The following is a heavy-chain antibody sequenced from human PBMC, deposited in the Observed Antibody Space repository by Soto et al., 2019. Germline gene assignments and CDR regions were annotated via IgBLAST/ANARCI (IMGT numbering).Heavy chain of an antibody. J-gene: IGHJ4*02. V-gene: IGHV1-18*01. CDR2: ISTYNGNT. CDR3: ARTHGELRGSGSNEY. CDR1: GYTFTAYG. Sequence: QVQLVQSGTEMKKPGASVKVSSTASGYTFTAYGINWVRQAPGQGLEWMGWISTYNGNTNYAQRLQGRVTMTTDTSTRTAYMERRSLKSDDTAVYYCARTHGELRGSGSNEYWGQGTLVTVSS. D-gene: IGHD3-10*01.